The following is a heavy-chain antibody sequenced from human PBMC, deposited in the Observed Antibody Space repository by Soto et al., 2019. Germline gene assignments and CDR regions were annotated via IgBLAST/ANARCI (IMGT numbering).Heavy chain of an antibody. CDR3: ATGSGATIIF. J-gene: IGHJ4*02. CDR1: GRTFNSYL. CDR2: INPSGDVT. Sequence: QVQLVQSGAEVKEPGASVKVSCKASGRTFNSYLIHWVRLAPGQGLEWMGIINPSGDVTRFAQKFLGRVTMTREKSTSTVYMELSRLRSEDTAGYYCATGSGATIIFWGQGTLVTVSS. D-gene: IGHD5-12*01. V-gene: IGHV1-46*02.